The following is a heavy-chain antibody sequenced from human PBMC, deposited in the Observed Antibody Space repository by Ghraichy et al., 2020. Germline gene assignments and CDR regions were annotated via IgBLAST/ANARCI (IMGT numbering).Heavy chain of an antibody. V-gene: IGHV4-38-2*01. J-gene: IGHJ4*02. CDR1: GYSISSGYY. CDR2: IYYSGST. Sequence: SETLSLTCAVSGYSISSGYYWGWIRQPPGKGLEWIGSIYYSGSTYYNPSLKSRVTKSVDTSKNQFSLKLSSVTAADTAVYYCVGGGTHDNTGWYEAAPKFDYWGQGTLVTVSS. D-gene: IGHD6-19*01. CDR3: VGGGTHDNTGWYEAAPKFDY.